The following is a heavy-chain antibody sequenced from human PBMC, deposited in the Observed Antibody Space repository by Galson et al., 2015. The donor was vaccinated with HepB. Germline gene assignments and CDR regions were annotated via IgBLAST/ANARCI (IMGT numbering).Heavy chain of an antibody. Sequence: SVKVSCKASGYTFTSYAMNWVRQAPGQGLEWMGWINTNTGNPTYAQGFTGRFVFSLDTSVSTAYLQISSLKAEDTAVYYCARDSYSSSWTTGGMDVWGKGTTVTVSS. CDR2: INTNTGNP. V-gene: IGHV7-4-1*02. J-gene: IGHJ6*04. CDR3: ARDSYSSSWTTGGMDV. CDR1: GYTFTSYA. D-gene: IGHD6-13*01.